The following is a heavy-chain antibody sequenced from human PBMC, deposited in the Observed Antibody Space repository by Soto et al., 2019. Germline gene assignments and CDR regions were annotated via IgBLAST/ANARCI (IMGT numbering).Heavy chain of an antibody. D-gene: IGHD1-1*01. J-gene: IGHJ2*01. CDR2: IHGGGGAT. Sequence: GGSLRLSCAASGFTFSAYAMGWVRQAPGKGLEWVPTIHGGGGATHYADSVKGRFTISRDDSKNTLYAQMNSLRAEDTAVYYCAKFEGHPLEYWYLDFWGRGTLVTVSS. CDR3: AKFEGHPLEYWYLDF. CDR1: GFTFSAYA. V-gene: IGHV3-23*01.